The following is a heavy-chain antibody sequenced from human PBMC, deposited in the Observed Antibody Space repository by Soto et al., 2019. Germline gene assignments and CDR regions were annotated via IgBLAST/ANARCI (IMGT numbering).Heavy chain of an antibody. V-gene: IGHV4-4*07. CDR3: VRGRSYSVYDI. Sequence: SETLSLTCTASGGSISGHSWIWIRQPAGRGLEWIGHIYPSGSTSYNPSLRSRVTMSLDTSNNQIFLNLTSVTAADTAVFYCVRGRSYSVYDIWGPGTLVTVSS. CDR2: IYPSGST. CDR1: GGSISGHS. J-gene: IGHJ4*02. D-gene: IGHD5-12*01.